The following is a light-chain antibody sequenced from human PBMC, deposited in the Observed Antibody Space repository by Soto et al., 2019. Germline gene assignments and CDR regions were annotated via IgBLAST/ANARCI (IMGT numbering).Light chain of an antibody. CDR1: QGISSY. CDR2: AAS. V-gene: IGKV1-8*01. Sequence: AIRMTQSPSSFSASTGDRVTITCRASQGISSYLAWYRQKPGKAPKLLIYAASTLQSGVPSRFSGSGSGTDFTLTISCLQSEDFATYYCQQYYSFPITFGQGTRLE. CDR3: QQYYSFPIT. J-gene: IGKJ5*01.